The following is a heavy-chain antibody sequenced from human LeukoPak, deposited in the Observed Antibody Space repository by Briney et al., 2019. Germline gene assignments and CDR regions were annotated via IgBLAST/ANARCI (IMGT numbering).Heavy chain of an antibody. V-gene: IGHV3-23*01. J-gene: IGHJ4*02. CDR2: ISGSGGST. D-gene: IGHD3-22*01. Sequence: QPGRSLRLSCVASRFTFSSYDMHWVRQAPGKGLEWVSAISGSGGSTYYADSVKGRFTISRDNSKNTLDLQMNSLRAEDTAVYYCAHEASNYYDSSGYGYWGQGTLVTVSS. CDR1: RFTFSSYD. CDR3: AHEASNYYDSSGYGY.